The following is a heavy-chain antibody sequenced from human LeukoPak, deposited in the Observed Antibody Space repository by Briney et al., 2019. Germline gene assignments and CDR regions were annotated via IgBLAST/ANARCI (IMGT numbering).Heavy chain of an antibody. V-gene: IGHV3-7*01. CDR3: ARDRYNTAIQVN. D-gene: IGHD5-18*01. J-gene: IGHJ4*02. CDR1: GFTFSSYW. CDR2: IKEDGSSK. Sequence: GGSLRLSCAASGFTFSSYWMNWVRQAPGKGLEWVANIKEDGSSKYYVDSVKGRFAISRDNAKNSLYLQMNSLRAEDTAVYYCARDRYNTAIQVNWGQGTLVTVSS.